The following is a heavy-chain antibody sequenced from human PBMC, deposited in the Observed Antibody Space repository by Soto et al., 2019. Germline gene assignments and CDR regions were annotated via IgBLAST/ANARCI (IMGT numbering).Heavy chain of an antibody. CDR2: IYYSGST. D-gene: IGHD3-9*01. CDR1: GGSISSSSYY. Sequence: SETLSLTCTVSGGSISSSSYYWGWIRQPPGKGLEWIGSIYYSGSTYYNPSLKSRVTISVDTSKNQFSLKLSSVTAADTAVYYCATQYYDILTGYYSAKVYYFDYWGQGTLVTVS. CDR3: ATQYYDILTGYYSAKVYYFDY. J-gene: IGHJ4*02. V-gene: IGHV4-39*01.